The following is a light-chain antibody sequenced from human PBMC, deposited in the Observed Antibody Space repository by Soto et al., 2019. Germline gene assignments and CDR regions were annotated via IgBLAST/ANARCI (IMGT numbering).Light chain of an antibody. Sequence: EIVLTQSPGTLSLSPGERATLSCRASQSVSSSYLAWYQQKPGQAPRLLIYGASSRATGIPDRFSGSGSGTDVTLTISRLEPEDFAVYFCQQYGSSPLTFGVGTKVEIK. J-gene: IGKJ4*01. CDR3: QQYGSSPLT. CDR2: GAS. V-gene: IGKV3-20*01. CDR1: QSVSSSY.